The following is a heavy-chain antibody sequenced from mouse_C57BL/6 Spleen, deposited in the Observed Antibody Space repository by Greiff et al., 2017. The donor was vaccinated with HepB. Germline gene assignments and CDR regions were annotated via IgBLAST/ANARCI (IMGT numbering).Heavy chain of an antibody. V-gene: IGHV1-82*01. Sequence: VKLVESGPELVKPGASVKISCKASGYAFSSSWMNWVKQRPGKGLEWIGRIYPGDGDTNYNGKFKGKATLTADKSSSTAYMQLSSLTSEDSAVYFCARTLDYRGAMDYWGQGTSVTVSS. CDR2: IYPGDGDT. J-gene: IGHJ4*01. CDR3: ARTLDYRGAMDY. D-gene: IGHD2-4*01. CDR1: GYAFSSSW.